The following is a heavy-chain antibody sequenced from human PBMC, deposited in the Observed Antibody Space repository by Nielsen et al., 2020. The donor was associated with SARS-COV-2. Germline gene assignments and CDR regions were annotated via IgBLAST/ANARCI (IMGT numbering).Heavy chain of an antibody. D-gene: IGHD3-3*01. J-gene: IGHJ4*02. V-gene: IGHV4-4*07. CDR3: VTGSGYYVFDY. CDR1: GGSISSYY. CDR2: IYTSGST. Sequence: SETLSLTCTVSGGSISSYYWSWIRQPAGKGLEWIGRIYTSGSTNYNPSLKSRVTISVDTSKNQFSLKLSSVTAADTAVYFCVTGSGYYVFDYWGQGVLVTVSS.